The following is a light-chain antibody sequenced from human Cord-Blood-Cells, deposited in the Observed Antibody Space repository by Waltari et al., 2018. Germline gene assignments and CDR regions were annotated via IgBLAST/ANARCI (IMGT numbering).Light chain of an antibody. J-gene: IGLJ3*02. Sequence: QSVLTQPPSASGTPGQRVTISCSGSSSNIGSNYVYCYQQLPGTAPKLLIYRNNQRPSGVPDRFSGSKSGTSASLAISRLRSEDEADYYCAAWDDSLSGRVFGGGTKLTVL. CDR1: SSNIGSNY. CDR3: AAWDDSLSGRV. CDR2: RNN. V-gene: IGLV1-47*01.